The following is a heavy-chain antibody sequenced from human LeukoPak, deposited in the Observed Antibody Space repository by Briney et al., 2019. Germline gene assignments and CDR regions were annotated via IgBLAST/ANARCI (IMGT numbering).Heavy chain of an antibody. CDR1: GFTFNAFG. J-gene: IGHJ4*02. D-gene: IGHD6-13*01. CDR3: AKEDIAAAGTCLDY. Sequence: PGGSLRLSCAASGFTFNAFGMHWVRQAPGKGLEWVAVISYDGSNKYYADSVKGRFTISRDNSKNTLYLQMNSLRAEDTAVYYCAKEDIAAAGTCLDYWGQGTLVTVSS. CDR2: ISYDGSNK. V-gene: IGHV3-30*18.